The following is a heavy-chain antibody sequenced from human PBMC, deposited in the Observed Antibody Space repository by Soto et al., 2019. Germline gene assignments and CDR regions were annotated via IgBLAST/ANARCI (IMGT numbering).Heavy chain of an antibody. J-gene: IGHJ6*02. CDR3: ARDIVVVPAAISQAPNYYYYGMDV. CDR1: GGTFSSYA. CDR2: IIPIFGTA. D-gene: IGHD2-2*01. Sequence: QVQLVQSGAEVKKPGSSVKVSCKASGGTFSSYAISWVRQAPGQGLEWMGGIIPIFGTANYAQKFQGRVTITADESTSTAYMELSSLRSEDTAVYYCARDIVVVPAAISQAPNYYYYGMDVWGQGTTVTVSS. V-gene: IGHV1-69*01.